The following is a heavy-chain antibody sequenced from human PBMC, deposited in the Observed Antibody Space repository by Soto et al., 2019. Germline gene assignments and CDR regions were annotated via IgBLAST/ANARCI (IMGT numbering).Heavy chain of an antibody. CDR2: ISSTTNYI. CDR1: GFIFTRYS. Sequence: PGGSLRLSCAASGFIFTRYSMNWVRQAPGEGLEWVSSISSTTNYIYYGDSMKGRFTISRDNAKNSLYLEMNSLRTEDTAVYYCARDRGRNWFDPWGQGTLVTVSS. D-gene: IGHD3-10*01. CDR3: ARDRGRNWFDP. J-gene: IGHJ5*02. V-gene: IGHV3-21*06.